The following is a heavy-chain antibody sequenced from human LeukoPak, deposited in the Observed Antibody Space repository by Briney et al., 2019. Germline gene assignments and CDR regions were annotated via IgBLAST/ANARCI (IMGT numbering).Heavy chain of an antibody. D-gene: IGHD2-15*01. V-gene: IGHV3-74*01. CDR3: AKSRRAYCSGGSCFGLWDY. CDR2: INSDESST. Sequence: VGSLRLSCAASGFTFSTYWMHWVRQAPGKGLVWVSRINSDESSTTYADSVKGRFTISRDNAKNTLYLQMNSLRAEDTAVYYCAKSRRAYCSGGSCFGLWDYWGQGTLVTVSS. J-gene: IGHJ4*02. CDR1: GFTFSTYW.